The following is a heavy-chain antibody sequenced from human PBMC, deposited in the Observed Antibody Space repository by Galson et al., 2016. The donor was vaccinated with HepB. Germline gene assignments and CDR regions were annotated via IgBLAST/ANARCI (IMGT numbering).Heavy chain of an antibody. V-gene: IGHV3-53*01. CDR1: GFPVSSNY. J-gene: IGHJ5*02. Sequence: SLRLSCAASGFPVSSNYMNWVRQDPGKGLEWVSVIHSDGSTYYADSVKGRFTISRDNSKNTLYLQMNSLRAEDTAVYYCARDPGNYYDTSDYYPWGQGTLVTVSS. CDR2: IHSDGST. CDR3: ARDPGNYYDTSDYYP. D-gene: IGHD3-22*01.